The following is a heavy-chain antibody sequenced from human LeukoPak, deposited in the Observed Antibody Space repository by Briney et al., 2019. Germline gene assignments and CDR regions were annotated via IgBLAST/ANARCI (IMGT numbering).Heavy chain of an antibody. J-gene: IGHJ4*02. CDR3: SRDLIYYDSSGGDY. V-gene: IGHV3-21*01. CDR2: ISTSSIYI. CDR1: GFTFSTYG. D-gene: IGHD3-22*01. Sequence: PGGSLRLSCAASGFTFSTYGMSWVRQAPGKGLEWVSSISTSSIYIYYADSVKGRFTISRDNAKNSLYLQMNSLRAEDTAVYYCSRDLIYYDSSGGDYWGQGTLVTVSS.